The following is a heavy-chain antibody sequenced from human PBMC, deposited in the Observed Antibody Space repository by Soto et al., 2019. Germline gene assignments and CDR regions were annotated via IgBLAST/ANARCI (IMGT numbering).Heavy chain of an antibody. Sequence: GASVKVSCKASCYTSAYFGISWVRQAPGQGLEWMGWVSGNNGASNPAPKVQGRITMTLDTSTGVSYMALRSLRSDDTAIYYCVRDQKYFRVNGNWFDSWGQGTLVTVSS. CDR3: VRDQKYFRVNGNWFDS. CDR2: VSGNNGAS. J-gene: IGHJ5*01. CDR1: CYTSAYFG. V-gene: IGHV1-18*04. D-gene: IGHD2-2*01.